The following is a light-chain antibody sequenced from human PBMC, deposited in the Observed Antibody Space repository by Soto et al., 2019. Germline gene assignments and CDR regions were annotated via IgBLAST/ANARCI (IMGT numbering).Light chain of an antibody. CDR3: CSYTGHYIYV. J-gene: IGLJ1*01. Sequence: SALDQPRSASWSPGQSVSISCSGTSSNFVGEKYVASYQNHPGKAPRHVIFAVNKRPSGVPDRFSGSKSGNTASLTISGLQAEDEADYYCCSYTGHYIYVFGTGTKVTVL. CDR2: AVN. CDR1: SSNFVGEKY. V-gene: IGLV2-11*01.